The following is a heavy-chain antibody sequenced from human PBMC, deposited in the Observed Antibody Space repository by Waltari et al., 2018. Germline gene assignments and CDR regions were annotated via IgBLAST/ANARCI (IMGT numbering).Heavy chain of an antibody. J-gene: IGHJ2*01. Sequence: QMQLVQSGAEVKKPGASVKVSCKASGDTFTDSYRHWLRQAPGQGLEWMGLINPNSGVTRYAQNFQGRVTMTRDTSVSTAYMELNRLTSDDTAVYYCARGYGSSNWYFDLWGRGTLVTVSP. CDR2: INPNSGVT. CDR3: ARGYGSSNWYFDL. V-gene: IGHV1-2*02. CDR1: GDTFTDSY. D-gene: IGHD6-19*01.